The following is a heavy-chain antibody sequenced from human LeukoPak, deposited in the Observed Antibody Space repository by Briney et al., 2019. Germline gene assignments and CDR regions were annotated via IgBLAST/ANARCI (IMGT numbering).Heavy chain of an antibody. D-gene: IGHD6-19*01. Sequence: ASVKVSCKASGYTFTSYYMHWVRQAPGQGLEWMGIINSSGGSTSYAQKFQGRVTMTRDTSTSTVYMELSSLRSEDTAVYYCARLSVAGTSGYYYMDVWGKGTTVTVSS. CDR1: GYTFTSYY. V-gene: IGHV1-46*01. CDR2: INSSGGST. J-gene: IGHJ6*03. CDR3: ARLSVAGTSGYYYMDV.